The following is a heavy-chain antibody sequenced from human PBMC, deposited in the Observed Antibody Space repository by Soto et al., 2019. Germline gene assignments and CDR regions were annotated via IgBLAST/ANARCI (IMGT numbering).Heavy chain of an antibody. D-gene: IGHD3-22*01. CDR2: ISGSGGST. CDR1: GFTFSSYA. CDR3: AKDPGVGCLDFYDSSGSATDAEYFQH. J-gene: IGHJ1*01. V-gene: IGHV3-23*01. Sequence: GGSLRLSCAASGFTFSSYAMSWVRQAPGKGLEWVSAISGSGGSTYYADSVKGRFTISRDNSKNTLYLQMNSLRAEDTAVYYCAKDPGVGCLDFYDSSGSATDAEYFQHWGQGTLVTVSS.